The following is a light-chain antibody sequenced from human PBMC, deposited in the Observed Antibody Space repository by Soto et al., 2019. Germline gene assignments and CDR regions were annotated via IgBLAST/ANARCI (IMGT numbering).Light chain of an antibody. CDR2: GTS. J-gene: IGKJ4*01. V-gene: IGKV3-20*01. CDR3: QQYASSPLLP. Sequence: EIVLKKSAGTLSLYTGETATLSCRASQSIGRTYLAWYQQKPGQAPRLLIIGTSSRATGIPDRFSGSGSGTDFTLSISRLEHEDFAVYYCQQYASSPLLPFGGGTKADIK. CDR1: QSIGRTY.